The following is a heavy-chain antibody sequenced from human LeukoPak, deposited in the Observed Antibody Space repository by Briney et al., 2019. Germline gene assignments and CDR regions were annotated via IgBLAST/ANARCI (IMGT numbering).Heavy chain of an antibody. CDR1: GFTFSSYA. V-gene: IGHV3-23*01. J-gene: IGHJ4*02. D-gene: IGHD1-26*01. Sequence: GGSLRLSCAAPGFTFSSYAMSWVRQAPGKGLEWVSAISGSGSSTYYADSVKGRFTISRDNSKNTLYVQMNSLRAEDTAVYYCAKGLQWELPFDYWGQGTLVTVSS. CDR2: ISGSGSST. CDR3: AKGLQWELPFDY.